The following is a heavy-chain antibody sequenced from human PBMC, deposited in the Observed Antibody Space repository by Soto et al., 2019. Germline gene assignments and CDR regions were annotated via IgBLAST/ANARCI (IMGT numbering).Heavy chain of an antibody. D-gene: IGHD2-15*01. Sequence: GGSLRLSCAASGFTFSSYAMSWVRQAPGKGLEWVSAISGSGDSTYYADYVKGRFTISRDNSKNTLYLQMKSLRAEDTAIYYCAKDMRCSGGSCYSDFDYWGQGTLVTVSS. J-gene: IGHJ4*02. V-gene: IGHV3-23*01. CDR1: GFTFSSYA. CDR2: ISGSGDST. CDR3: AKDMRCSGGSCYSDFDY.